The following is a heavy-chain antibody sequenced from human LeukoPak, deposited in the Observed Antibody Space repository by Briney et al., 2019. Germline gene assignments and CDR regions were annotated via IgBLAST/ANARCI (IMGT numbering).Heavy chain of an antibody. CDR1: GYSFTSYW. CDR3: ASSIDMAATTLGFDY. Sequence: GESLKISCKGSGYSFTSYWIGWVRQMPGKGLEWMGIIYPGDSGTRYSPSFQGQVTISADKSISTAYLQWSSLKASDTAMYYCASSIDMAATTLGFDYWGQGTLVTVSS. CDR2: IYPGDSGT. V-gene: IGHV5-51*01. J-gene: IGHJ4*02. D-gene: IGHD5-24*01.